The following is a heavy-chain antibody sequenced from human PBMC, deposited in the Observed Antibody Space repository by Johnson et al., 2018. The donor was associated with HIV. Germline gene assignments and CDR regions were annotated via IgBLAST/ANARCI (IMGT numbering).Heavy chain of an antibody. J-gene: IGHJ3*02. Sequence: QVQLVESGGGVVQPGRSLRLSCAASGFTFSSYAIHWVRQAPGQGPEWVARISDGGNNKFYADSVKGRFSISRDNSKNSLSLQLNSLRPDDTAVYFCARDRPYSGSGRGAFDIWGKGIMVTVSS. CDR1: GFTFSSYA. CDR2: ISDGGNNK. D-gene: IGHD6-13*01. CDR3: ARDRPYSGSGRGAFDI. V-gene: IGHV3-30-3*01.